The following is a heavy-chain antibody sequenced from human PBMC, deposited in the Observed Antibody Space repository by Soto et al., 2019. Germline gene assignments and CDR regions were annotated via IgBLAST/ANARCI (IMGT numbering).Heavy chain of an antibody. CDR1: GFICNNYW. CDR2: LHSDGSTT. Sequence: WGSLRLSCSASGFICNNYWMHWVRQAPGKGLVWVSRLHSDGSTTTYADSVKGRFTISRDNAKNTLYLQMNSLRAEDTAVYYCARQLPTSIRGGYYYSYGMDVWGQGTTVTVSS. CDR3: ARQLPTSIRGGYYYSYGMDV. J-gene: IGHJ6*02. V-gene: IGHV3-74*03. D-gene: IGHD2-2*02.